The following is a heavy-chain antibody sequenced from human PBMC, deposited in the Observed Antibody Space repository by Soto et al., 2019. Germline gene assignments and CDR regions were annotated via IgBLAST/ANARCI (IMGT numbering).Heavy chain of an antibody. CDR3: ARGLYYDDSSGYWGY. J-gene: IGHJ4*02. D-gene: IGHD3-22*01. V-gene: IGHV3-48*02. Sequence: PWGSLRLPCAAAGFTFINHSMNRVRQAPRKGLEWVSYISSSSSTIYYADSVKGRFTISRDNAKNSLYLQMNSLRDEDTAVYYCARGLYYDDSSGYWGYWGQGTLVTVSS. CDR2: ISSSSSTI. CDR1: GFTFINHS.